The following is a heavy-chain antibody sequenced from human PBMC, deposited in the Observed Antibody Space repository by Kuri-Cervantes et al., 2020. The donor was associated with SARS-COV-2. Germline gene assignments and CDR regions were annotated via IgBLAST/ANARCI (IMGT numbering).Heavy chain of an antibody. CDR3: ARTNYDILTGADAFDI. D-gene: IGHD3-9*01. V-gene: IGHV6-1*01. J-gene: IGHJ3*02. Sequence: TLSLTCAISGDSVSSNSAAWNWIRQSPSRGLEWLGRTYYRSKWYNDYAVSVKSRITINPDTSKNQFSLKLSSVTAAVTAVYYGARTNYDILTGADAFDIWGQGTMVTVSS. CDR1: GDSVSSNSAA. CDR2: TYYRSKWYN.